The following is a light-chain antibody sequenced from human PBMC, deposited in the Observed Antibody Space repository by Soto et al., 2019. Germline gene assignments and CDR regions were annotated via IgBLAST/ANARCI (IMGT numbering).Light chain of an antibody. V-gene: IGKV3-20*01. Sequence: EVGLTQSPGTLSLSPGERATLSCRARQRVSSGYLAWYQQKPGQAPRLLIYGASSRATGIPDRFSGRGSGTDFTLTISRLEPEDFAVYYCQQYGSSPPSSTFGQGTRLEIK. J-gene: IGKJ5*01. CDR3: QQYGSSPPSST. CDR2: GAS. CDR1: QRVSSGY.